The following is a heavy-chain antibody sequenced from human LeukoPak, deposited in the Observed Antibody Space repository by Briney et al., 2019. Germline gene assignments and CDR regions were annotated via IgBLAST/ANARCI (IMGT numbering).Heavy chain of an antibody. D-gene: IGHD3-10*01. CDR3: TRGPPDGSGNYYPGDF. V-gene: IGHV3-30*02. J-gene: IGHJ4*02. CDR1: GFTFSSYG. Sequence: GGSLRLSCAASGFTFSSYGMHWVRQAPGKGLEWVAFIRYDGSNKYYADSVKGRFTISRDNAKNTLYLQMNSLRVEDTAVYYCTRGPPDGSGNYYPGDFWGQGTLVTVSS. CDR2: IRYDGSNK.